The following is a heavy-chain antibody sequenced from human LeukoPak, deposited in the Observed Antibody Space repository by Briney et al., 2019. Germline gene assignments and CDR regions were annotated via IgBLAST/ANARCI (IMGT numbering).Heavy chain of an antibody. CDR3: ARETTGDEGRFDY. V-gene: IGHV3-33*08. J-gene: IGHJ4*02. CDR1: GFTFSSYA. D-gene: IGHD7-27*01. Sequence: GGSLRLSCAASGFTFSSYAMTWVRPAAGKGLEWVAVIWYDGSNKYYVDSVKGRFTISRDNSKNTLYLQMTSLRAEDTAVYYCARETTGDEGRFDYWGQGTLVTVSS. CDR2: IWYDGSNK.